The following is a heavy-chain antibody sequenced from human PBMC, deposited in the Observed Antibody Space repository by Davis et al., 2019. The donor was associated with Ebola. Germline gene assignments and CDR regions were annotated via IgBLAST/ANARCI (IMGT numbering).Heavy chain of an antibody. CDR3: AKDTPLPYGDYGLGGMDV. Sequence: PGGSLRLSCAASGFTFSSYAMSWVRQAPGKGLEWVSAISGSGGSTYYADSVKGRFTISRDNSKNSLYLQMNSLRAEDTAVYYCAKDTPLPYGDYGLGGMDVWGQGTTVTVSS. CDR1: GFTFSSYA. V-gene: IGHV3-23*01. D-gene: IGHD4-17*01. J-gene: IGHJ6*02. CDR2: ISGSGGST.